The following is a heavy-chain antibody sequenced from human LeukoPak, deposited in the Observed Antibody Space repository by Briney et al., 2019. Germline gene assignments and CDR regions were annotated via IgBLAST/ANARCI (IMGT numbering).Heavy chain of an antibody. J-gene: IGHJ4*02. CDR2: ISSSSSYI. Sequence: NPGGSLRLSCAASGFTFSSYSMNWVRQAPGKGLEWVSSISSSSSYIYYADSVKGRFTISRDNAKNSLYLQMNSLRAEDTAVYYCARDKGVVVAAPLDYWGQGTLVTVSS. CDR1: GFTFSSYS. V-gene: IGHV3-21*01. CDR3: ARDKGVVVAAPLDY. D-gene: IGHD2-15*01.